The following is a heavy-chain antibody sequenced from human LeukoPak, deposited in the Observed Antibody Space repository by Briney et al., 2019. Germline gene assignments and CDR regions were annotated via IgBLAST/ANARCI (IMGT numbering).Heavy chain of an antibody. V-gene: IGHV1-18*01. Sequence: GASVKVSCKASGYTFTSYGISWVRQAPGQGLEWMGWISAYNGNTNYAQKLQGRVTMTTDTSTSTAYMELRSLRSDDTAVYYCARGRNYYGSGSYSDYWGQGTLVTVSS. CDR3: ARGRNYYGSGSYSDY. D-gene: IGHD3-10*01. CDR1: GYTFTSYG. CDR2: ISAYNGNT. J-gene: IGHJ4*02.